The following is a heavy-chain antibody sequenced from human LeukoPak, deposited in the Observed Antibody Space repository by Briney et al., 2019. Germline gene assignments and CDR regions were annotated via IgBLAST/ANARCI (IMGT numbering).Heavy chain of an antibody. J-gene: IGHJ6*02. D-gene: IGHD3-3*01. CDR3: AKDRKAVTYYDFWSGYHDLYGMDV. V-gene: IGHV3-30*02. CDR2: IWYDGSTK. CDR1: GFSFKDTG. Sequence: PGGSLRLSCAASGFSFKDTGMHWVRQAPGKGPEWLTIIWYDGSTKYYADSVKGRFTISRDNSKNTLYLRMNSLRAEDTAVYYCAKDRKAVTYYDFWSGYHDLYGMDVWGQGTTVTVSS.